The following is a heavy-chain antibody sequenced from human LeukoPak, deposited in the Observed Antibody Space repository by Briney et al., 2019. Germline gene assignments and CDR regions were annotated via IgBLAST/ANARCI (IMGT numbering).Heavy chain of an antibody. Sequence: SETLSLTCTVSGGSISSYYWSWIRQPPGKGLGWIGSIHYSGSTNYNPSLKSRVTISVDTSKNQFSLKLSSVTAADTAVYYCARDRHSSSWYLGYYYYYMDVWGKGTTVTVSS. CDR1: GGSISSYY. V-gene: IGHV4-59*01. CDR2: IHYSGST. D-gene: IGHD6-13*01. CDR3: ARDRHSSSWYLGYYYYYMDV. J-gene: IGHJ6*03.